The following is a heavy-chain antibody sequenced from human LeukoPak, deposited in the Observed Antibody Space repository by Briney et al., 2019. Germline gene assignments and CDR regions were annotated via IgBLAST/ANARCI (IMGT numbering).Heavy chain of an antibody. CDR2: MNPNSGNT. CDR1: GYTFTSYD. V-gene: IGHV1-8*01. Sequence: GASVKVSCKASGYTFTSYDINWVRQATGQGPEWMGWMNPNSGNTGYARKFQGRVIMTRNTSISTAYMELSSLRSEDTAVYYCARGRSKYYYDSSGYYYQGDYWGQGTLVTVSS. J-gene: IGHJ4*02. D-gene: IGHD3-22*01. CDR3: ARGRSKYYYDSSGYYYQGDY.